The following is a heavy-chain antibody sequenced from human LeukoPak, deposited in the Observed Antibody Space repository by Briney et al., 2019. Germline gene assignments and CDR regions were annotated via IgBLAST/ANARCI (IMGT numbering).Heavy chain of an antibody. CDR1: GFTFSSYA. D-gene: IGHD1-7*01. CDR2: ISGSGGST. CDR3: AKDSGITGTSY. Sequence: TGGSLRLSCAASGFTFSSYAMSWVRQAPGQGLEWVSAISGSGGSTYYADSVKGRFTISRDNSKNTLYLQMNSLRAEDTAVYYCAKDSGITGTSYWGQGTLVTVSS. V-gene: IGHV3-23*01. J-gene: IGHJ4*02.